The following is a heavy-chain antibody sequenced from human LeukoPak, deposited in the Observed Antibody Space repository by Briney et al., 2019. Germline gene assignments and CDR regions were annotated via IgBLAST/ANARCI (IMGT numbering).Heavy chain of an antibody. J-gene: IGHJ4*02. D-gene: IGHD1/OR15-1a*01. Sequence: ASVKVSCKASGYTFTGYYMHWVRQAPGQGLEWMGWINPNSGCTNYAQKFQGRVTMTRDTSISTAYMELSRLRSDDTAVYYCATTVSLEQCLGYWGQGTLVTVSS. CDR1: GYTFTGYY. CDR3: ATTVSLEQCLGY. CDR2: INPNSGCT. V-gene: IGHV1-2*02.